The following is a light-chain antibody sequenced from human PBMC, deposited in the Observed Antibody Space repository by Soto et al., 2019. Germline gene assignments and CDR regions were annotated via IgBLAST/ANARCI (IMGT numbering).Light chain of an antibody. V-gene: IGKV3-11*01. CDR2: DAS. CDR3: HQRTNWPPET. CDR1: RSVSSS. Sequence: EIVMTQSPATLSVSPGERATLSCRASRSVSSSLVWYQQKPGQAPRLLIYDASNRATGIPARFSGSGSGTDFTLTISSLEPEDFAVYYCHQRTNWPPETFGQGTRLEI. J-gene: IGKJ5*01.